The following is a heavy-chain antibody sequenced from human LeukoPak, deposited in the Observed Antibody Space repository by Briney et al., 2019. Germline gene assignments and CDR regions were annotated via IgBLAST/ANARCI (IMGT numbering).Heavy chain of an antibody. Sequence: SVTLSLTCTVSGYSISSGYYWGWIRQPPGKGLEWIGYIYYSGRSTYNPSLKSRVTISADTSKNHFSLKLNSVTTADTAVYYCTRGAGWLIDYWGQGILVTVSS. CDR2: IYYSGRS. CDR1: GYSISSGYY. J-gene: IGHJ4*02. CDR3: TRGAGWLIDY. V-gene: IGHV4-61*03. D-gene: IGHD3-16*01.